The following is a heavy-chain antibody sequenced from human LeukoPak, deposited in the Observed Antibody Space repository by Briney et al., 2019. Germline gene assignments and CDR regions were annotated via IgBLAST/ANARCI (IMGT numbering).Heavy chain of an antibody. CDR3: AKGGVYSESSTGNY. CDR2: ISCSGGRP. Sequence: GGSLRHSCRTSKFHFNSYLMTWVREATGKGVEGVSSISCSGGRPQYAASVQGRFTNSRDNAKNTLYLQMNSLRAEDTAVYYCAKGGVYSESSTGNYWGQGTLVTVSS. CDR1: KFHFNSYL. J-gene: IGHJ4*02. D-gene: IGHD1-26*01. V-gene: IGHV3-23*01.